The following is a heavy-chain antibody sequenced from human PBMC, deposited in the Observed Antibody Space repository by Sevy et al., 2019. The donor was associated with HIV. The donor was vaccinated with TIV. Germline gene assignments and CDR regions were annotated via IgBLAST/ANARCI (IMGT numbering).Heavy chain of an antibody. CDR2: IKSKTDGGTT. CDR1: GFTFSNAW. V-gene: IGHV3-15*07. CDR3: TTDDYYDSSGSDY. J-gene: IGHJ4*02. Sequence: GSLRLSCAASGFTFSNAWMNWVRQAPGKGLEWVGRIKSKTDGGTTDYAAPVKGRFTISRDDSKNTLYLQMNSLKTEDTAVYYCTTDDYYDSSGSDYWGQGTLVTVSS. D-gene: IGHD3-22*01.